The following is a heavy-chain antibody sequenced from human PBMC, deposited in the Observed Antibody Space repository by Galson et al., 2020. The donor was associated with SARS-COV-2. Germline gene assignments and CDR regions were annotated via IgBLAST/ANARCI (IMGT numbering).Heavy chain of an antibody. V-gene: IGHV3-48*01. CDR3: ARESPPIGEGGFDY. Sequence: GESLKISCTASGFTFTSDSMNWVRQAPGKGLEWVSYLSKSSTTIFYADPVKGRFTISRDNAKNSLYLQMNSLRAEDTAVYYCARESPPIGEGGFDYWGQGILVTVSS. CDR2: LSKSSTTI. J-gene: IGHJ4*02. CDR1: GFTFTSDS.